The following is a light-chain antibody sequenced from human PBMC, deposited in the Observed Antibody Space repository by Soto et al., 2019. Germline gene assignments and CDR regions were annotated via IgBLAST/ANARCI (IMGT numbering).Light chain of an antibody. V-gene: IGKV3-20*01. J-gene: IGKJ5*01. CDR1: QSVSSSY. Sequence: EIVLTQSPGTLSVSPGERATLSCRASQSVSSSYLAWYQQKRGQAPRLLLYGASSRATGIPDRFSGSGSGTDFTLTITRLEPEDFAVYYCQQYRRSSITFGQGTRLEIK. CDR3: QQYRRSSIT. CDR2: GAS.